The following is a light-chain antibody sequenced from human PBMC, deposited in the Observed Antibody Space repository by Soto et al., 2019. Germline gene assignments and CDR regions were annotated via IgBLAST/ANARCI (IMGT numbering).Light chain of an antibody. J-gene: IGLJ1*01. CDR2: DVT. V-gene: IGLV2-14*03. CDR1: SSDVGGYNY. Sequence: QSALTQPASVSGSPGQSITISCTGTSSDVGGYNYVSWFQQYPGKAPKLIVYDVTRPSGVSNRFSGSKSGNTASLTISGLQAEDEADYYCISYTAGSTPYVFGTGTKLTVL. CDR3: ISYTAGSTPYV.